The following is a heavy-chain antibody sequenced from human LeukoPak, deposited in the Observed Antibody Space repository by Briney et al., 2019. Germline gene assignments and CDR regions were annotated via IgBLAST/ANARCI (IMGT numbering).Heavy chain of an antibody. CDR3: ARVVEYCSGGSCYYFDY. J-gene: IGHJ4*02. D-gene: IGHD2-15*01. Sequence: ASVKVSCKAAGYTFTGYYMHWVRQAPGQGLEWMGRINPNSGGTNYAQKFQGWVTMTRDTYISTAYMELSRLRSDDTAVYYCARVVEYCSGGSCYYFDYWGQGTLVTVSS. CDR1: GYTFTGYY. V-gene: IGHV1-2*04. CDR2: INPNSGGT.